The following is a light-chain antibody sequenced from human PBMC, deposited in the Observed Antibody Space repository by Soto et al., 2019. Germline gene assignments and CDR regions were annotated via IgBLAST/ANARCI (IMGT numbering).Light chain of an antibody. CDR2: AAS. J-gene: IGKJ4*01. V-gene: IGKV1-27*01. CDR3: QEYNSAPFT. Sequence: DIPLTQSPSSLSASVGARVTITCRASQGISNYLAWYQQKPGKVPKLLICAASTFQSGVPSWFSCSGSGTDFTLTISSLQPEDVATYYWQEYNSAPFTFGGGTNVVIK. CDR1: QGISNY.